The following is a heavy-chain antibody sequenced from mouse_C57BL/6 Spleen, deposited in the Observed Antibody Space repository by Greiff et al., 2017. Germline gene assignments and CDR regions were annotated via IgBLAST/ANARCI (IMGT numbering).Heavy chain of an antibody. Sequence: QVQLQQSGAELVKPGASVKMSCNASGYTFTTYPLEWMKQFHGKSLEWIGNFHPYNHVTKYNEQSKGKSTLTVAKSSSTVYLEISRLTSVDSAAFYGRRGGLRPLDYWGQGTTLTVSS. CDR1: GYTFTTYP. CDR2: FHPYNHVT. V-gene: IGHV1-47*01. CDR3: RRGGLRPLDY. D-gene: IGHD2-4*01. J-gene: IGHJ2*01.